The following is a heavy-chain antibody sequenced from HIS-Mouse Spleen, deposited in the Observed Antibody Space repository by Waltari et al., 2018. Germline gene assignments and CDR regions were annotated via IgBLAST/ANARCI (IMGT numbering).Heavy chain of an antibody. V-gene: IGHV3-13*01. CDR2: SGTAGDT. J-gene: IGHJ4*02. D-gene: IGHD4-4*01. CDR1: GFTFSSYD. Sequence: EVQLVESGGGLVQPGGSLRLSCAASGFTFSSYDMHWVRQATGKGLGGVSCSGTAGDTYDPGSVKGRFTISRENAKNSLYLQMNSLRAGDTAVYYCARGYSNYVPYFDYWGQGTLVTVSS. CDR3: ARGYSNYVPYFDY.